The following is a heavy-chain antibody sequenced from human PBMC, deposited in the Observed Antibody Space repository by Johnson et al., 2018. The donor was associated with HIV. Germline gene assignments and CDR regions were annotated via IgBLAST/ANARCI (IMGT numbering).Heavy chain of an antibody. CDR3: ASGYFDWLLISAVAFDI. D-gene: IGHD3-9*01. V-gene: IGHV3-74*02. CDR2: INSDGSST. J-gene: IGHJ3*02. CDR1: GFTFSSYW. Sequence: VQLVESGGGLVQPGGSLRLSCAASGFTFSSYWMHWVRQAPGKGLVWVSRINSDGSSTSYADSVKGRFTISRDNAKNTLYLQMNSLRAEDTAVYYCASGYFDWLLISAVAFDIWGQGTMVTVSS.